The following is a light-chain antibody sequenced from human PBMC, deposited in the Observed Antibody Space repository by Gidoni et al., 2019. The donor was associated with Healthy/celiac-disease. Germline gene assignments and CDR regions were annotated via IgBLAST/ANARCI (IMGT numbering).Light chain of an antibody. J-gene: IGLJ3*02. CDR3: CSYAGSYTWV. V-gene: IGLV2-11*01. CDR1: SSDVGGYNY. CDR2: DVS. Sequence: QSALTQPRSVSGSPGPSVTISCTGTSSDVGGYNYVSWYQQHPGKAPKLMIDDVSKRPSGVPDSFSGAKSGNTASMTISGLQAEDEADYYCCSYAGSYTWVFGGGTKLTVL.